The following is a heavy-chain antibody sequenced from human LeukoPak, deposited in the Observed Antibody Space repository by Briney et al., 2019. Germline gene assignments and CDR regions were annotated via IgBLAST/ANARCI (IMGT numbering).Heavy chain of an antibody. CDR1: GFTFSSYA. Sequence: GGSLRLSCAASGFTFSSYAMHWVRQAPGKGLEWVAVISYDGSNKYYADSVKGRFTISRDNSQNTLYLQMNSLRAEDTAVYYCARAVVAGDFDYWGQGTLVTVSS. D-gene: IGHD6-19*01. V-gene: IGHV3-30-3*01. J-gene: IGHJ4*02. CDR2: ISYDGSNK. CDR3: ARAVVAGDFDY.